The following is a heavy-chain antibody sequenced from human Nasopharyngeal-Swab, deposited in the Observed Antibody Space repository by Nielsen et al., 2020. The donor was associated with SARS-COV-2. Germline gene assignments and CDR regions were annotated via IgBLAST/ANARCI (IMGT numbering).Heavy chain of an antibody. CDR2: IWYDGSNK. D-gene: IGHD2-2*01. Sequence: GGSLRLSCAASGFTFSSYGMHWVRQAPGKGLEWVAVIWYDGSNKYYADSVKGRFTISRDNSKNTLYLQMSSLRAEDTAVYYCARESTPHCSSTSCLPDYWGQGTLVTVSS. J-gene: IGHJ4*02. V-gene: IGHV3-33*01. CDR1: GFTFSSYG. CDR3: ARESTPHCSSTSCLPDY.